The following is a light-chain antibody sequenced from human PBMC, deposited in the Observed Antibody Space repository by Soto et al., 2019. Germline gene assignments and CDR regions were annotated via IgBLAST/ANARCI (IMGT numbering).Light chain of an antibody. CDR2: EVN. CDR1: SSDVGGYNS. Sequence: QSALTQPASVSGSPGQSITISCYGTSSDVGGYNSVSWYQQHPGKAPKVMIYEVNNRPSGISDRFSGSKSGNTASLTISGLQAEDEADYYCCSYTSSRTYVFGTGTKLTVL. J-gene: IGLJ1*01. CDR3: CSYTSSRTYV. V-gene: IGLV2-14*01.